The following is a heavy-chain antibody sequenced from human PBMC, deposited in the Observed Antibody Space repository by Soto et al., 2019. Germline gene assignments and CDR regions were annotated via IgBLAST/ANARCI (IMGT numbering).Heavy chain of an antibody. D-gene: IGHD2-15*01. CDR2: ISYSGST. CDR3: ARADPDESVGY. Sequence: PSETLSLTCTVSGGSMSSYYWTWLRQSPGRGLEWIGYISYSGSTYYNPSLKSRVTISADTSKNQFSLRMNSMIAADTAVYYCARADPDESVGYWGRGTLVTVYS. V-gene: IGHV4-59*01. CDR1: GGSMSSYY. J-gene: IGHJ4*02.